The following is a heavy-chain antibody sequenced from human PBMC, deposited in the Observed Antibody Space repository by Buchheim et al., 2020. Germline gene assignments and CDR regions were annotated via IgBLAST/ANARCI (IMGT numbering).Heavy chain of an antibody. CDR2: INRGGST. CDR1: GGPFSGHY. Sequence: QVQLQQWGAGLLKPSETLSLTCAVYGGPFSGHYWSWIRQSPGKGLEWIGEINRGGSTNYNPSLKSRVSISLDTSKNYFSLKMSSISATDTAVYYCARGYNLGSYWTYWGQGAL. CDR3: ARGYNLGSYWTY. J-gene: IGHJ4*02. V-gene: IGHV4-34*01. D-gene: IGHD3-10*01.